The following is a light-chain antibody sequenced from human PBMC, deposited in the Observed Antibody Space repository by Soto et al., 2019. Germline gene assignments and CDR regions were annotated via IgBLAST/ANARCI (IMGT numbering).Light chain of an antibody. J-gene: IGKJ1*01. V-gene: IGKV1-5*01. CDR3: QQYSSYSWT. Sequence: DIQMTQSPSTLSASVGDTVTVTCRASQSVSGWLAWYQQKPGEAPKLLIYDASILESGVPSRFSGSGSGTEFTLTISSLQPDDFATYYCQQYSSYSWTFGQGTKVDIK. CDR1: QSVSGW. CDR2: DAS.